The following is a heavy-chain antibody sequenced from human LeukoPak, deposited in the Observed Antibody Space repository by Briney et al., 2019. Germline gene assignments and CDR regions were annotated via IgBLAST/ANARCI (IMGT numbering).Heavy chain of an antibody. CDR3: AREAYCGGDCYLRNYFDY. Sequence: GASVKVSCKASRGTFSSYAISWVRQAPGQGLEWMGGIIPIFGTANYAQKFQGRVTITADESTSTAYMELSSLRSEDTAVYYCAREAYCGGDCYLRNYFDYWGQGTLVTVSS. CDR2: IIPIFGTA. V-gene: IGHV1-69*13. J-gene: IGHJ4*02. D-gene: IGHD2-21*02. CDR1: RGTFSSYA.